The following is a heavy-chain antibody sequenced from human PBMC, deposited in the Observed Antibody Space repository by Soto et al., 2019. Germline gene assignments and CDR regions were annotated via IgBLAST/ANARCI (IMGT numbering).Heavy chain of an antibody. CDR1: GDTFSSYR. V-gene: IGHV1-69*04. Sequence: QVHLVQSGAEVEKPGSSVKVSCKASGDTFSSYRFTWVRQAPGQGLEWMGRIIPILGITNYAQKFQGRVTITADKSTSTAYMELSSLRSEDTAVYYCATDKDRTYDYWGQGTLVTVSS. CDR2: IIPILGIT. CDR3: ATDKDRTYDY. J-gene: IGHJ4*02.